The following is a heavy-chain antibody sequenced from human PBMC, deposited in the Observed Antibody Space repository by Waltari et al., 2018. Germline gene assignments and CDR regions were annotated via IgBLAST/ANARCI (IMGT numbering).Heavy chain of an antibody. J-gene: IGHJ6*02. CDR3: ARGSLIKDYYYGMDV. Sequence: QVQLVQSGAEVKKPGASVKVSCKASGYTFTSYYMPWVRQAPGQGLEWMGIINPSGGSTSYAQKFQGRVTMTRDTSTSTVYMELSSLRSEDTAVYYCARGSLIKDYYYGMDVWGQGTTVTVSS. CDR1: GYTFTSYY. V-gene: IGHV1-46*01. D-gene: IGHD3-16*01. CDR2: INPSGGST.